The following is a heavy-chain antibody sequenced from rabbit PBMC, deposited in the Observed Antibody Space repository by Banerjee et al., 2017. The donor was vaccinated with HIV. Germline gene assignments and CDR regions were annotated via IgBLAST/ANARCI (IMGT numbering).Heavy chain of an antibody. Sequence: QEQLEESGGGLVQPEGSLTLTCKASGSDISSNAMCWVRQAPGKGLEWIGCMNAGTSGSTYYARWAKGRFTISKTSSTTVTLQMTSLTAADTATYFCARDLAGVIGWNFGLWGPGTLVTVS. CDR3: ARDLAGVIGWNFGL. CDR2: MNAGTSGST. CDR1: GSDISSNA. J-gene: IGHJ4*01. V-gene: IGHV1S45*01. D-gene: IGHD4-1*01.